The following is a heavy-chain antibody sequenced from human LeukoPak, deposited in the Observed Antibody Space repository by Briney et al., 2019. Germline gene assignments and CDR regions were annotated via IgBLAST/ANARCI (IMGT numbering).Heavy chain of an antibody. CDR2: IYYSGST. D-gene: IGHD4-17*01. V-gene: IGHV4-39*01. CDR3: ARGDYGDYNWFDP. J-gene: IGHJ5*02. CDR1: GGSIGSSSYY. Sequence: SETLSLTCTVSGGSIGSSSYYWGWIRQPPGKGLEWIGSIYYSGSTYYNPSLKSRVPISVDTSKNQFSLKLSSVTAADTAVYYCARGDYGDYNWFDPWGQGTLVTVSS.